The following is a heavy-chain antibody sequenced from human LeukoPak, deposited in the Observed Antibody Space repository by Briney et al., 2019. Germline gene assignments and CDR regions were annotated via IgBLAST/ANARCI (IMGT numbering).Heavy chain of an antibody. CDR3: ARRQEGHDY. J-gene: IGHJ4*02. CDR1: GVSIAKTFYY. CDR2: IYTTGGT. V-gene: IGHV4-61*02. Sequence: TSQTLSLTCTVSGVSIAKTFYYWNWLRQPAGKELEWIGRIYTTGGTDYNPSLKSRVTISLDTAKNQFSLKMTSVTAADTAVYYCARRQEGHDYWGQGTLVTVSS.